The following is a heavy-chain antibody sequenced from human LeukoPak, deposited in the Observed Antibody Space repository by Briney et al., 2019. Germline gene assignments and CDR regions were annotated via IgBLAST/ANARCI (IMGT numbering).Heavy chain of an antibody. CDR1: GFTFSSYW. V-gene: IGHV3-72*01. CDR3: ARGFRYGSNWGFDY. Sequence: PGGSLRLSCAASGFTFSSYWMHWVRQAPGKGLEWVARIREKPHSYSTEYAASVKGRFTISRDDSKNSLYLQMSSLKTEDTAVYYCARGFRYGSNWGFDYWGQGTLVTVSS. CDR2: IREKPHSYST. J-gene: IGHJ4*02. D-gene: IGHD5-24*01.